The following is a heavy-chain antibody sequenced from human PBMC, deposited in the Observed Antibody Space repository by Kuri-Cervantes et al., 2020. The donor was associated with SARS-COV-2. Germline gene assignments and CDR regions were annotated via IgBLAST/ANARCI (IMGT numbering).Heavy chain of an antibody. CDR3: ARDGVPAGVGVVYYYYMDV. Sequence: GGSLRLSCAASGFTFSSHWMSWVRQAPGKGLEWVANIKQDGSEKYYVDSVKGRFTISRDNAKNSLYLQMNSLRAEDTAVYYCARDGVPAGVGVVYYYYMDVWGKGTTVTVSS. CDR1: GFTFSSHW. J-gene: IGHJ6*03. V-gene: IGHV3-7*01. CDR2: IKQDGSEK. D-gene: IGHD2-2*01.